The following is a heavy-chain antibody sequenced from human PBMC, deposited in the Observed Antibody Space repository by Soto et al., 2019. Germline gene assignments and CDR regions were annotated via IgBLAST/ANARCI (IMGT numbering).Heavy chain of an antibody. CDR2: IYHSGST. V-gene: IGHV4-30-2*01. D-gene: IGHD6-19*01. CDR1: GGSIGSGGYS. J-gene: IGHJ4*02. Sequence: SETLSLTCAVSGGSIGSGGYSWSWIRQPPGKGLEWIGYIYHSGSTYYNPSLKSRVTISVDRSKNQFSLKLSSVTAADTAVYYCARGSSSGWYLYYFDYWGQGTLVTVSS. CDR3: ARGSSSGWYLYYFDY.